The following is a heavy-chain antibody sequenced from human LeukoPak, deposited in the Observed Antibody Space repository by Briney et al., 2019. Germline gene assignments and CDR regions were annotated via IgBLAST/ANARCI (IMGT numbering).Heavy chain of an antibody. J-gene: IGHJ3*02. V-gene: IGHV3-48*02. D-gene: IGHD3-22*01. Sequence: GGSLRLSCAASGFTFSTYSMNWVRQAPGKGLEWVSYISSSSSFIYYADSVKGRLTISRDNAKNSLYLQMNGLRDEDTAVYYCARERLITREKAFDIWGQGTMVTVSS. CDR1: GFTFSTYS. CDR2: ISSSSSFI. CDR3: ARERLITREKAFDI.